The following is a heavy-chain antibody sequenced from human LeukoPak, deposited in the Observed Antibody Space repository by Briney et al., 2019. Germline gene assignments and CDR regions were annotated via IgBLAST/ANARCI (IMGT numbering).Heavy chain of an antibody. V-gene: IGHV4-38-2*02. J-gene: IGHJ4*02. CDR2: IYHSGST. CDR1: GYSISSGYY. CDR3: ARYYGNIDY. D-gene: IGHD2/OR15-2a*01. Sequence: SGTLSLTCTVSGYSISSGYYWGWIRQPPGKGLEWIGSIYHSGSTYYNPSLKSRVTISVDTSKNQFSLKLSSVTAADTAVYYCARYYGNIDYWGQGTLVTVSS.